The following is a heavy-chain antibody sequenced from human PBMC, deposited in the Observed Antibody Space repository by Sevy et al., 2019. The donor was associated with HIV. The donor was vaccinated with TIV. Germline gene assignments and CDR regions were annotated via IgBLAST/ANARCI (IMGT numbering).Heavy chain of an antibody. CDR1: GDSVSSNSAA. CDR3: ARNPPYCSSTSCHFDY. D-gene: IGHD2-2*01. J-gene: IGHJ4*02. Sequence: SQTLSLTCAISGDSVSSNSAAWNWIRQSPSRGLEWLGRTYYRSKWYNDYAVSVKSRITINPDTSKNQFSLQLNSVTPEDTAVHYCARNPPYCSSTSCHFDYWGQGTLVTVSS. V-gene: IGHV6-1*01. CDR2: TYYRSKWYN.